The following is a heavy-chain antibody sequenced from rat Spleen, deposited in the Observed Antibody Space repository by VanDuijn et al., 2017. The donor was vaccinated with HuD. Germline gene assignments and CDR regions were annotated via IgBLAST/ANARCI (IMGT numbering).Heavy chain of an antibody. CDR3: TSHGTRISRFAY. J-gene: IGHJ3*01. V-gene: IGHV5-19*01. CDR1: GFTFSNYG. CDR2: ISTSGGTT. Sequence: EVQLVESGGDLVQPGRSLKLSCAASGFTFSNYGIHWIRQAPTKGLEWVASISTSGGTTYYRDSVKGRFSISRDNAKSTLYLQMVSLRSEDTATYYCTSHGTRISRFAYWGQGTLVTVSS. D-gene: IGHD1-4*01.